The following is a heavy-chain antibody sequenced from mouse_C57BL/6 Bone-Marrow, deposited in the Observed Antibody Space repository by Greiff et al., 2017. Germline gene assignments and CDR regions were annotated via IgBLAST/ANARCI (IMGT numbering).Heavy chain of an antibody. CDR2: IYPGSGST. Sequence: QVQLQQPGAELVKPGASVKMSCKASGYTFTSYWITWVKQRPGPGLEWIGDIYPGSGSTNYNQKFKSKATLTVDTSSSTAYMQLSSLTSEDSAVYDGARYYYGSSPWFAYWGQGTLVTVSA. J-gene: IGHJ3*01. CDR3: ARYYYGSSPWFAY. V-gene: IGHV1-55*01. D-gene: IGHD1-1*01. CDR1: GYTFTSYW.